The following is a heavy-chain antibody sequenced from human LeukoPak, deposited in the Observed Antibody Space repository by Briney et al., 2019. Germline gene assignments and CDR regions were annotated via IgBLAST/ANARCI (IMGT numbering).Heavy chain of an antibody. D-gene: IGHD3-22*01. J-gene: IGHJ6*02. Sequence: GGSLRLSCAASGFTFSSYSMNWVRQAPGKGLEWVSYISSSSSTIYYADSVRGRFTISRDNAKNSLYLQMNSLRAEDTAVYYCASTPVDEYYYDSSGYYYVGNYYGKDVWGQGTTVTVSS. CDR2: ISSSSSTI. CDR1: GFTFSSYS. CDR3: ASTPVDEYYYDSSGYYYVGNYYGKDV. V-gene: IGHV3-48*01.